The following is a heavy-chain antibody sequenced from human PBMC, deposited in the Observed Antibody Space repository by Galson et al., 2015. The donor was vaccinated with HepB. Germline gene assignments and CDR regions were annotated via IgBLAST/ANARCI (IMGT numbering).Heavy chain of an antibody. D-gene: IGHD2-21*02. J-gene: IGHJ5*02. V-gene: IGHV3-7*01. CDR2: ITQDGSEK. CDR1: GFTFSSYW. Sequence: SLRLSCAASGFTFSSYWMSWVRQAPGKGLEWVANITQDGSEKYYVDSVKGRFTISRDNAKNSLYLQMNSLRAEDTAVYYCARDQNGAYCGGDCYNWFDPWGQGTLVTVSS. CDR3: ARDQNGAYCGGDCYNWFDP.